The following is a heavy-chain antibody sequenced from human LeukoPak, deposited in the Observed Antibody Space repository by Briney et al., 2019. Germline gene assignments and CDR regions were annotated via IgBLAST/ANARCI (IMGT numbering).Heavy chain of an antibody. CDR1: GYTFTGYY. CDR2: INPNSGGT. D-gene: IGHD3-10*01. V-gene: IGHV1-2*04. Sequence: ASVKVSCKASGYTFTGYYMHWVRQAPGQGLEWMGWINPNSGGTNYAQKFQGWVTMTRDTSISTAYMELSRLRSDDTAVYYCARGDMVRGLYYMDVWGRGTTVTVSS. J-gene: IGHJ6*03. CDR3: ARGDMVRGLYYMDV.